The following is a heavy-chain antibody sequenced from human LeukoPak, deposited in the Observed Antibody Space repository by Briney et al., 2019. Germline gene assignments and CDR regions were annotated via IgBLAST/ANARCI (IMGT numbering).Heavy chain of an antibody. J-gene: IGHJ4*02. Sequence: GSSVKVSCKASGGTFSSYAISWVRQAPGQGLEWMGGIIPIFGTANYAQKFQGRVTITTDGSTSTAYMELSSLRSEDTAVYYCARGPLYWNVSLFDYWGQGTLVTVSS. CDR3: ARGPLYWNVSLFDY. CDR2: IIPIFGTA. D-gene: IGHD1-1*01. V-gene: IGHV1-69*05. CDR1: GGTFSSYA.